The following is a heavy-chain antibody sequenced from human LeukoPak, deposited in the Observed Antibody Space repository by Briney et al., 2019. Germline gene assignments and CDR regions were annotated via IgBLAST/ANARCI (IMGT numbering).Heavy chain of an antibody. V-gene: IGHV3-48*03. Sequence: GGSLRLSCAASGFTFSSYEMNWVRQAPGKGLEWVSYISSGGRTVYYADSVKGRFTISRDNAKDSLYLQMNSLRAEDTALYYCARGPSGGNNLWMDYWGQGTLVTVSS. D-gene: IGHD2-21*01. J-gene: IGHJ4*02. CDR3: ARGPSGGNNLWMDY. CDR2: ISSGGRTV. CDR1: GFTFSSYE.